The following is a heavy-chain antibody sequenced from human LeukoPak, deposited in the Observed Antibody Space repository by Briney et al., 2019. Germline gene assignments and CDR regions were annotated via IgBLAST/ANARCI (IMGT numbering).Heavy chain of an antibody. CDR2: IYYSGST. Sequence: SETLSLTCTVSGGSISSSSYYWGWIRQPPGKGLEWIGSIYYSGSTCYNPSLKSRVTISVDTSKNQFSLKLSSVTAADTAVYYCAGWYSSSHDAFDIWGQGTMVTVSS. J-gene: IGHJ3*02. V-gene: IGHV4-39*07. D-gene: IGHD6-13*01. CDR1: GGSISSSSYY. CDR3: AGWYSSSHDAFDI.